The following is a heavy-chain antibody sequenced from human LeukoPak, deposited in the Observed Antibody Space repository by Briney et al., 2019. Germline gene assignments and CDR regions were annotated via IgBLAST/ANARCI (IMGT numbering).Heavy chain of an antibody. CDR2: TSSSDAGT. J-gene: IGHJ3*02. V-gene: IGHV3-23*01. D-gene: IGHD3-10*01. Sequence: PGGSLRLSCAASGFTFSSYEMNWVRQAPGKGLEWVSATSSSDAGTYHAESVRGRFTISRDNSKNTLYLQMNSLRAEDTAVYYCAKRNYYGTIDIWGQGTMVTVSS. CDR1: GFTFSSYE. CDR3: AKRNYYGTIDI.